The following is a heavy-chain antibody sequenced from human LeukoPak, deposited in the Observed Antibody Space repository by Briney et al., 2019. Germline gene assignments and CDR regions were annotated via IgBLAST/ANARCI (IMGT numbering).Heavy chain of an antibody. CDR3: AKDGFDYYDSSGYYYFNY. D-gene: IGHD3-22*01. J-gene: IGHJ4*02. Sequence: HTGGSLRLSCAAAGFTFSSYAMTWVRQAPGKGLEWVSTISGSGSSTYSADSVKGRSTISRDNSKNTLYLQMNSLRAEDTAVYYCAKDGFDYYDSSGYYYFNYWGQGTLVTVSS. V-gene: IGHV3-23*01. CDR1: GFTFSSYA. CDR2: ISGSGSST.